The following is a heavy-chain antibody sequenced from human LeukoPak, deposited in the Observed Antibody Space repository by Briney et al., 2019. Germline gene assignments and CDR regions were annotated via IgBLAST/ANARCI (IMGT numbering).Heavy chain of an antibody. Sequence: PGGSLRLSCAASGFTFSSYSMNWVRQAPGKGLEWVSSISSSSSYIYYADSVKGRFTISRDNAKNSLYLQMNSLRAEDTAVYYCAKAISYSSSWYPTFDYWGQGTLVTVSS. V-gene: IGHV3-21*04. CDR3: AKAISYSSSWYPTFDY. CDR2: ISSSSSYI. J-gene: IGHJ4*02. CDR1: GFTFSSYS. D-gene: IGHD6-13*01.